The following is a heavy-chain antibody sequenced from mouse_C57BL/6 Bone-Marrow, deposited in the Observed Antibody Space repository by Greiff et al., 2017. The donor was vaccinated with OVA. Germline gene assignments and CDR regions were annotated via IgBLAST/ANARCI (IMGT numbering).Heavy chain of an antibody. CDR1: GFTFSNYW. J-gene: IGHJ2*01. CDR2: ISNGGGST. Sequence: EVQLQESGGGLVQPGGSMKLSCVASGFTFSNYWMNWVRQSPEKRLEWVAYISNGGGSTYYPDTVKGRFPISRDNAKNTLYLQLSRLKSEDTAMYYCARHAVGHLDYWGQGTTLTVSS. CDR3: ARHAVGHLDY. V-gene: IGHV5-12*01. D-gene: IGHD3-3*01.